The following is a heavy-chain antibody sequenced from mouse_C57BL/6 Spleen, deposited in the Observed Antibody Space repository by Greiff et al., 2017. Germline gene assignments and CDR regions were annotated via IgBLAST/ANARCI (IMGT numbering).Heavy chain of an antibody. Sequence: VRLQQSGAELVKPGASVKISCKASGYAFSSYWMNWVKQRPGKGLEWIGQIYPGDGDTNYNGKFKGKATLTADKSSSTAYMRLSSLTSEDSAVYFCARRDLGSWFAYWGQGTLVTVSA. V-gene: IGHV1-80*01. J-gene: IGHJ3*01. CDR3: ARRDLGSWFAY. CDR2: IYPGDGDT. CDR1: GYAFSSYW. D-gene: IGHD4-1*01.